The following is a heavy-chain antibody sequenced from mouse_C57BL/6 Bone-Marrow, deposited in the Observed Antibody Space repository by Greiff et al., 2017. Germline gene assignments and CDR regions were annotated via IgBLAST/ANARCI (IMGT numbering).Heavy chain of an antibody. V-gene: IGHV1-55*01. CDR2: IYPGSGST. CDR1: GYTFTSYW. J-gene: IGHJ4*01. Sequence: QVQLQQPGAELVKPGASVKMSCKASGYTFTSYWITWVKQRPGQGLEWIGDIYPGSGSTNYNEKFKGRATLTVDTSYSTAYMQLSSLTSEDSAVYYCARACMDYWGQGTSVTVSS. CDR3: ARACMDY.